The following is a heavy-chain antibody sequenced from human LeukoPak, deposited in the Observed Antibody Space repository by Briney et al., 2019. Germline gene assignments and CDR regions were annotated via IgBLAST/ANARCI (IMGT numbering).Heavy chain of an antibody. CDR1: GFIFSSYS. J-gene: IGHJ4*02. CDR3: AKDFVGTGNFRGGDY. V-gene: IGHV3-21*04. Sequence: GGSLRLSCEAFGFIFSSYSMNWIRQAPGKGLEWVSSISSTSSHIYYADSVRGRFTISRDNSKNTLYLQMNSLRAEDTALYYCAKDFVGTGNFRGGDYWGQGTLVTVSS. CDR2: ISSTSSHI. D-gene: IGHD1-1*01.